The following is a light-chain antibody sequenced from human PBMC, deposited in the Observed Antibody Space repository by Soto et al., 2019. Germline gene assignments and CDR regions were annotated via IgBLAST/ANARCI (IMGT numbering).Light chain of an antibody. Sequence: QSALTQPPSVSGSPGQSITISCTGTSGDVGSYNLVSWYQQNPGKAPKLMIYEGSKRPSGVSDRFSGSKSGNTASLTISGVQAEDEADYYCCSFTGSATDVFGTGTKVTVL. J-gene: IGLJ1*01. CDR3: CSFTGSATDV. CDR1: SGDVGSYNL. CDR2: EGS. V-gene: IGLV2-23*01.